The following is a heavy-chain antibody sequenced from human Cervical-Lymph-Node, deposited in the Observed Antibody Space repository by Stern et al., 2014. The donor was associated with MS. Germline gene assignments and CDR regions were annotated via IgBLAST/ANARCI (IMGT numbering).Heavy chain of an antibody. J-gene: IGHJ2*01. CDR2: ISDTGTT. CDR1: GGAVSDYY. D-gene: IGHD2-21*02. CDR3: ARDPSTTASDWFFDL. Sequence: QVQLQESGPGLVKPSETLSLTCTVSGGAVSDYYWTWIRQRPGKGLEWVGYISDTGTTNYNPSLHSRVTITLDTSQNQASLRLRSVTAADTAVYYCARDPSTTASDWFFDLWGRGSLVTVSS. V-gene: IGHV4-59*02.